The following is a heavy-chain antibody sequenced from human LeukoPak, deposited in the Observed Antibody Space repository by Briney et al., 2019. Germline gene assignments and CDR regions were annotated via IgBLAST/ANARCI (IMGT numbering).Heavy chain of an antibody. V-gene: IGHV3-49*03. CDR2: IRSKAYGGTT. J-gene: IGHJ4*02. D-gene: IGHD6-19*01. CDR1: GFTFGDYA. Sequence: GGSLRLSCTASGFTFGDYAMSWFRQAPGKGLEWVGFIRSKAYGGTTECAASVKGRFTISRDDSKSIAYLQMNSLKTEDTAVYYCTRDGSSGWSYYFDDWGQGTLVTVSS. CDR3: TRDGSSGWSYYFDD.